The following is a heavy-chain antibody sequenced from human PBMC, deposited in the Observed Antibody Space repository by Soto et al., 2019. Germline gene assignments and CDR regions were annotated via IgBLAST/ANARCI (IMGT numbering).Heavy chain of an antibody. Sequence: GGSLRLSCAASGFTFSSYAMHWVRQAPGKGLEWVAVISYDGSNKYYADSVKGRFTISRDNSKNTLYLQMNSLRAEETAVYYCAREHLWIQPNGIESEQLGNYFDYWGQGTLVTVSS. CDR1: GFTFSSYA. CDR3: AREHLWIQPNGIESEQLGNYFDY. CDR2: ISYDGSNK. D-gene: IGHD5-18*01. J-gene: IGHJ4*02. V-gene: IGHV3-30-3*01.